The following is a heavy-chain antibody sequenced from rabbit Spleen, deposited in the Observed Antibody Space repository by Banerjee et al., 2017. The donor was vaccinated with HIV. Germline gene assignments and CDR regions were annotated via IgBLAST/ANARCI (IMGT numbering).Heavy chain of an antibody. CDR1: GVSFSDKDV. CDR3: ARGFNGGYAYEWNL. D-gene: IGHD6-1*01. CDR2: INIVTGKTT. Sequence: EQLEESGGGLVKPEGSLTLTCKASGVSFSDKDVMCWVRQAPGKGLEWIACINIVTGKTTYYANWAKGRFTISKTSSTTVTLEMTSLTAADTATYFCARGFNGGYAYEWNLWGQGTLVTVS. V-gene: IGHV1S45*01. J-gene: IGHJ4*01.